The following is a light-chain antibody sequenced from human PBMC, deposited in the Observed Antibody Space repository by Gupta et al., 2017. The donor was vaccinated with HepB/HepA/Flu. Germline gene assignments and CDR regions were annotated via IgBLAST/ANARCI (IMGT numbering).Light chain of an antibody. CDR2: AVT. V-gene: IGKV3-20*01. CDR1: QNVSSN. Sequence: IVLTQSPGTLSLSPGERATLSCRASQNVSSNFSGYQQKTRGQAPSLLNDAVTGTASSPPDRISSSACAAYIPIISSVLSAEDLVVYCCQQDGSSPRTFGQGTRLEIK. J-gene: IGKJ5*01. CDR3: QQDGSSPRT.